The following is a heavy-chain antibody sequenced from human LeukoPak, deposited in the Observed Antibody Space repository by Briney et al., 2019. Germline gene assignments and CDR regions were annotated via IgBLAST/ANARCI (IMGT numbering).Heavy chain of an antibody. D-gene: IGHD2-15*01. CDR3: VRNGGSLDY. V-gene: IGHV3-7*01. CDR2: INLDGTDK. Sequence: QSGGSLRLSCAASGSSFSNHWMSWVRQAPGKGLEWVASINLDGTDKYYVDAVKGRFTISRDNAKNSLFLEMNSLRATDTAVYYCVRNGGSLDYWGQGTLVTVSS. CDR1: GSSFSNHW. J-gene: IGHJ4*02.